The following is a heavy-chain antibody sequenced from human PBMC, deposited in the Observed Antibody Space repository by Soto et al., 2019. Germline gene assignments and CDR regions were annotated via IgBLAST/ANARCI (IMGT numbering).Heavy chain of an antibody. CDR3: ARAFAGGPYYYYYGMDV. CDR1: GGSISSYY. Sequence: PSETLSLTCTVSGGSISSYYWSWIRQPPGKGLEWIGYIYYSGSTTYNPSLKSRVTLSVDTSKNQLSLKLSSVTAADTAVYYCARAFAGGPYYYYYGMDVWGQGTTVTVSS. D-gene: IGHD6-13*01. V-gene: IGHV4-59*01. CDR2: IYYSGST. J-gene: IGHJ6*02.